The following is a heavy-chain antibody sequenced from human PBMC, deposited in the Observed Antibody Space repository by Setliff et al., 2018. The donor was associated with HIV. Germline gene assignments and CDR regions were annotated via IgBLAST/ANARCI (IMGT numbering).Heavy chain of an antibody. V-gene: IGHV3-48*03. D-gene: IGHD3-10*01. CDR3: ATLWFGSRDAFDI. Sequence: GGSLRLSCAASGFTFSSYEMNWVRQAPGKGLEWVSYISSSGSTIYYAGSVKGRFTISRDNAKNSLYLQMNSLRAEDTAVYYCATLWFGSRDAFDIWGQGTMVTVSS. CDR1: GFTFSSYE. J-gene: IGHJ3*02. CDR2: ISSSGSTI.